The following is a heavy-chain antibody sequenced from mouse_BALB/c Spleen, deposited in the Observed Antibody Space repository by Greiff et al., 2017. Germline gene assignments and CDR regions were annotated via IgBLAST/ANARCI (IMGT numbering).Heavy chain of an antibody. Sequence: EVQGVESGGGLVQPGGSRKLSCAASGFTFSRFGMHWVRQAPEKGLEWVAYISSGSSTIYYADTLKGRFTISRDNPKNTLYLQMTSLRSEDTAMYYCARGFYAMDDWGQGTSVTVSS. CDR2: ISSGSSTI. CDR1: GFTFSRFG. J-gene: IGHJ4*01. CDR3: ARGFYAMDD. V-gene: IGHV5-17*02.